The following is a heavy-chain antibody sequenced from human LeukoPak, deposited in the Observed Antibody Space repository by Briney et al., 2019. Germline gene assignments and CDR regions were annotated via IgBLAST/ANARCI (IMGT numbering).Heavy chain of an antibody. Sequence: GGSLRLSCAASGFTFSSYSMNWVRQAPGKGLEWVSYISSSSSTIYYADSVKGRFTISRDNAKNSLYLQMNSLRAEDTAVYYCARDRNYYGSGTLGEFDYWGQGTLVTVSS. V-gene: IGHV3-48*04. D-gene: IGHD3-10*01. CDR1: GFTFSSYS. CDR2: ISSSSSTI. CDR3: ARDRNYYGSGTLGEFDY. J-gene: IGHJ4*02.